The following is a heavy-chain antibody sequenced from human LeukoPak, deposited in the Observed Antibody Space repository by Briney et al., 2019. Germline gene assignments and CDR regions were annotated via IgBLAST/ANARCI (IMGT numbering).Heavy chain of an antibody. D-gene: IGHD3-9*01. Sequence: PGGSLRLSCAASGFTFSSYAMSWVRQAPGKGLEWVSAISGSGGSTYYADSVKGRFTISRDNSKKTLYLQMNSLRAEDTAVYYCAKTPYFDWLLPNDYWGQGTLVTVSS. CDR1: GFTFSSYA. V-gene: IGHV3-23*01. CDR2: ISGSGGST. J-gene: IGHJ4*02. CDR3: AKTPYFDWLLPNDY.